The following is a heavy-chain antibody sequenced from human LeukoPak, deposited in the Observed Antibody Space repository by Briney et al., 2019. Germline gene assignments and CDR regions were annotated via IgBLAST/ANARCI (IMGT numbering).Heavy chain of an antibody. CDR2: IYTSGST. D-gene: IGHD3-16*01. CDR3: ARCLGGRCDYFDY. CDR1: GGSISNGGYS. Sequence: PSETLSLTCAVSGGSISNGGYSWSWIRQPPGKGLEWIGRIYTSGSTNYNPSLKSRVTISVDTSKNQFSLRLSSVTASDTAVYYCARCLGGRCDYFDYWGQGALVTVSS. V-gene: IGHV4-61*02. J-gene: IGHJ4*02.